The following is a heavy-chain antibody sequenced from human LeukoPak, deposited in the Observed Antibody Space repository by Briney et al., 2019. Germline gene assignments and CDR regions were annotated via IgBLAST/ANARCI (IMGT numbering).Heavy chain of an antibody. D-gene: IGHD3-16*01. CDR3: AREVEGEIPHY. V-gene: IGHV3-48*03. Sequence: GGSLRLSCIAAGFTFSRYEMNWVRQAPGKGLEWVSYITADGTNKYDADSVKGRFTISRDNDKNSLYLQMNSLRVDDTAIYYCAREVEGEIPHYWGQGSLVTVSS. J-gene: IGHJ4*02. CDR2: ITADGTNK. CDR1: GFTFSRYE.